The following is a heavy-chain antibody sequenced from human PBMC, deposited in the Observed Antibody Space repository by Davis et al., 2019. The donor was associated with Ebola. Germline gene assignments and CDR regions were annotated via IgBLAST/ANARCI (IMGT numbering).Heavy chain of an antibody. CDR2: IYYSGST. CDR3: ARDRGGYCSGGSCFTGWGWFDP. D-gene: IGHD2-15*01. CDR1: GGSISSGGYS. J-gene: IGHJ5*02. Sequence: SETLSLTCAVSGGSISSGGYSWSWIRQPPGKGLEWIGYIYYSGSTYYNPSLKSRVTISVDTSKNQFSLKLSSVTAADTAVYYCARDRGGYCSGGSCFTGWGWFDPWGQGTLVTVSS. V-gene: IGHV4-30-4*07.